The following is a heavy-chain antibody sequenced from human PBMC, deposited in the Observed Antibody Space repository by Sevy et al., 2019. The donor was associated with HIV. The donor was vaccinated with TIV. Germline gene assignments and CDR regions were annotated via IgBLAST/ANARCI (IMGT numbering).Heavy chain of an antibody. V-gene: IGHV1-46*01. CDR2: IDPSGST. D-gene: IGHD1-26*01. CDR1: GYTFITYY. CDR3: ARDRDLSGSYLEYYYYAMDV. Sequence: SSVNVSCKASGYTFITYYVHWVRQAPGQGLEWMGLIDPSGSTRYAQKFQGRVSMTGDTSTTTVYMELSSLTSEDTAVYYCARDRDLSGSYLEYYYYAMDVWGQGTTVTVSS. J-gene: IGHJ6*02.